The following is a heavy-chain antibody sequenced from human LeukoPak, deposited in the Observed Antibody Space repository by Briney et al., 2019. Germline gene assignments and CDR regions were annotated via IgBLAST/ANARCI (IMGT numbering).Heavy chain of an antibody. D-gene: IGHD3-22*01. CDR2: IYYSGST. V-gene: IGHV4-59*01. CDR1: GGSISNYY. J-gene: IGHJ4*02. Sequence: SETLSLTCTVSGGSISNYYWSWTRQSPVKGLEWIGFIYYSGSTNYNPSLKSRVTISVDTSKNQFSLKLSSVTAADTAVYYCASHYYDSSGYPRLGDYWGQGTLVTVSS. CDR3: ASHYYDSSGYPRLGDY.